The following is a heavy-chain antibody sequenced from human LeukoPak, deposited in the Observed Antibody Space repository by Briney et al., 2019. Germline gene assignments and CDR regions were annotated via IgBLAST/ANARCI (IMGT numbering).Heavy chain of an antibody. CDR3: ARGLVRGPFDP. Sequence: GASVKVSCKASGGTFSNYAISWVRQAPGQGLEWMGGIIPIFGTANYAQKFQGRVTITADESTSTAYMELSSLRSEDTAVYYCARGLVRGPFDPWGQGTLVTVSS. V-gene: IGHV1-69*13. J-gene: IGHJ5*02. D-gene: IGHD6-19*01. CDR1: GGTFSNYA. CDR2: IIPIFGTA.